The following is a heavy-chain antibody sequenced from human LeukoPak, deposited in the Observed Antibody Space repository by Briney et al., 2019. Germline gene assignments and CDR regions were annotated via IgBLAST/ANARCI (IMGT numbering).Heavy chain of an antibody. J-gene: IGHJ5*02. CDR2: ISSSSSYI. V-gene: IGHV3-21*01. Sequence: PGGSLRLSCAASGFTFSSYSMNWVRQAPGKGLEWVSSISSSSSYIYYADSVKGRFTISRDNAKNPLYLQMNSLRAEDTAVYYCARDYYDSSGYYNTNWFDPWGQGTLVTVSS. CDR1: GFTFSSYS. D-gene: IGHD3-22*01. CDR3: ARDYYDSSGYYNTNWFDP.